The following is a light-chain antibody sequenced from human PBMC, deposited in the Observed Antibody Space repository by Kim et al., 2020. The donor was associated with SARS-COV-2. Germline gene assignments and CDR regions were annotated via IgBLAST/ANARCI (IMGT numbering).Light chain of an antibody. V-gene: IGLV2-14*01. J-gene: IGLJ3*02. CDR2: EVS. CDR3: SSYTISSLV. Sequence: QSALTQPASVSGSRGQSITISCTGTSSDVGGSDYVSWYQQHPGKAPKLILYEVSNRPSGISDRFSGSKSGTTASLTISGLQTEDEADYYCSSYTISSLVFGGGTKLTVL. CDR1: SSDVGGSDY.